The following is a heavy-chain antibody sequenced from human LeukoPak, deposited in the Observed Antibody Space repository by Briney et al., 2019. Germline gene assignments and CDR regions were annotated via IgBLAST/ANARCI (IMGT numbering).Heavy chain of an antibody. CDR3: ARGQRGDSGCDWCLDY. J-gene: IGHJ4*02. CDR1: GFSFSDYY. CDR2: IRGSGGTI. V-gene: IGHV3-11*01. D-gene: IGHD5-12*01. Sequence: GSLRLSCAASGFSFSDYYMSWVSQAPGKGLEWVSYIRGSGGTIYYADSVKGRFTISRDNAKNSLYLQINSLRAEDTAVYYCARGQRGDSGCDWCLDYWGQGTLVTVSS.